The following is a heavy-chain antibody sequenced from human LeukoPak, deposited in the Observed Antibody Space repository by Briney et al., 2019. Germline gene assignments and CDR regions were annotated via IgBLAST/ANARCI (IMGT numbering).Heavy chain of an antibody. J-gene: IGHJ4*02. CDR3: ARPQRLGDGYSRFDY. CDR1: GYTFTGYY. CDR2: INPNSGGT. V-gene: IGHV1-2*02. Sequence: ASVKVSCKASGYTFTGYYMHWVRQAPGQGLEWMGWINPNSGGTNYAQKFQGRVTMTRDTSISTVYMELSRLRSDDTAVYYCARPQRLGDGYSRFDYWGQGTLVTVSS. D-gene: IGHD5-24*01.